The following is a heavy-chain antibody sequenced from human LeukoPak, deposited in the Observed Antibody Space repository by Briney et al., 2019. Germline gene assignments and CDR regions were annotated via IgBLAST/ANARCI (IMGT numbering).Heavy chain of an antibody. CDR2: MNPNSGDA. V-gene: IGHV1-8*01. Sequence: ASVKVSCKASGYTFTSYDINWVRQATGQGLEWMGWMNPNSGDAGYAQKFQGRVTITRNTSISTAYMELSSLRSEDTAVYYCARGGWLRLRYFDYWGQGTLVTVSS. CDR1: GYTFTSYD. J-gene: IGHJ4*02. D-gene: IGHD5-12*01. CDR3: ARGGWLRLRYFDY.